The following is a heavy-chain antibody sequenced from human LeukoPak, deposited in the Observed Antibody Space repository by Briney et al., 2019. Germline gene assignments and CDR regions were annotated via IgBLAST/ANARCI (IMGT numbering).Heavy chain of an antibody. Sequence: GGSLRLSWAASGFTFSSYEMNWVRQAPGKGLEWVSYISSSGSTIYYADSVKGRFTISRDNAKNSLYLQMNSLRAEDTAVYYCALDQWRFDYWGQGTLVTVSS. J-gene: IGHJ4*02. D-gene: IGHD1/OR15-1a*01. CDR3: ALDQWRFDY. CDR2: ISSSGSTI. V-gene: IGHV3-48*03. CDR1: GFTFSSYE.